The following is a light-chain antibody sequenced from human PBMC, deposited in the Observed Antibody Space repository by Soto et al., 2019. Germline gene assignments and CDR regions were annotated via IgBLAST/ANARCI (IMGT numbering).Light chain of an antibody. CDR2: DVT. V-gene: IGLV2-11*01. J-gene: IGLJ1*01. CDR1: SSDVGRYDY. CDR3: CPFSGSYDHV. Sequence: QSALTQPRSVSGPPGQSVTISCTGTSSDVGRYDYVSWYQQHPGKAPKLIVYDVTERPSGVPDRFSGSKSGNTASVTISGLEAEDEADYSCCPFSGSYDHVFGTGNKVTVL.